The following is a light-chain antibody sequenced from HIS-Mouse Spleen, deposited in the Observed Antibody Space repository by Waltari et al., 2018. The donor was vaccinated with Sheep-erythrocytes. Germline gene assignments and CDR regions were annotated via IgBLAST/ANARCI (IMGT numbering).Light chain of an antibody. Sequence: SYELTQPPSVSVSPGPTARITCAGEAVPTKYAYWYQQKSGQAPVLVIYEDSKRPSGIPERFSGSSSGTMATLTISGAQVEDEADYYCYSTDSSGNHRVFGGGTKLTVL. V-gene: IGLV3-10*01. CDR1: AVPTKY. CDR2: EDS. CDR3: YSTDSSGNHRV. J-gene: IGLJ2*01.